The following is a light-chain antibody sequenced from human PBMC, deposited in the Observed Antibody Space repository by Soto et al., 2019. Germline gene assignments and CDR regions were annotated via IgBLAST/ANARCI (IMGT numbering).Light chain of an antibody. Sequence: DIQMTQSPSSLSASVGDRVTITCRASQSIGRYLNWYQQKPGKAPKLLIYAASSLHSGVPSRFSGSGSGTDFTLTISSLQPEDFATYSCQQTYRTPITFGGGTKVDIK. V-gene: IGKV1-39*01. CDR1: QSIGRY. J-gene: IGKJ4*01. CDR2: AAS. CDR3: QQTYRTPIT.